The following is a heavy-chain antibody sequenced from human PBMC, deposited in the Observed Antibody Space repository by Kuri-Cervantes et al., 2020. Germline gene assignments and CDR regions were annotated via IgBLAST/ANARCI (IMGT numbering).Heavy chain of an antibody. V-gene: IGHV3-23*01. Sequence: GESLKISCAASGFTFSSYAMSWVRQAPGKGLEWVSAISGSGGSTYYADSVKGRFTISRDNSKNTLYLQMNSLRAEDTAVYYCAREPTSWVEWLLYYYYGMDVWGQGTTVTVSS. J-gene: IGHJ6*02. D-gene: IGHD3-3*01. CDR2: ISGSGGST. CDR1: GFTFSSYA. CDR3: AREPTSWVEWLLYYYYGMDV.